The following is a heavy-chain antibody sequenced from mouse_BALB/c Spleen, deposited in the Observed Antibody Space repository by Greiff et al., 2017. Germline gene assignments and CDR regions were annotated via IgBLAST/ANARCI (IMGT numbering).Heavy chain of an antibody. D-gene: IGHD1-1*01. Sequence: EVKLVESGGGLVKPGGSLKLSCAASGFTFSSYAMSWVRQTPEKRLEWVATISSGGSYTYYPDSVKGRFTISRDNAKNTLYLQMSSLRSEDTAMYYCARHRDYYGSSYSYWGQGTTLTVSS. V-gene: IGHV5-9-3*01. CDR2: ISSGGSYT. CDR1: GFTFSSYA. J-gene: IGHJ2*01. CDR3: ARHRDYYGSSYSY.